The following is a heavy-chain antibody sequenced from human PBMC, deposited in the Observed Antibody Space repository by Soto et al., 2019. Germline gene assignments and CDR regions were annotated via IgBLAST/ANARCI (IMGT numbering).Heavy chain of an antibody. CDR3: AKENWYPDL. CDR2: INMGGTTV. CDR1: GFTFSDYY. J-gene: IGHJ2*01. Sequence: GGSLRLSCAASGFTFSDYYMTWIRQAPGKGLEWVSYINMGGTTVYYADSVKGRFTISRDNVENSLFLQMNSLRVEDTAVYYCAKENWYPDLWGRGTLVTVSS. V-gene: IGHV3-11*01.